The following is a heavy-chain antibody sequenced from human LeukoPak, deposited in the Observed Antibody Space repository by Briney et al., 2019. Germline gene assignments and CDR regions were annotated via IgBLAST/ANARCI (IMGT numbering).Heavy chain of an antibody. CDR2: ITPNSGGT. D-gene: IGHD5-24*01. J-gene: IGHJ4*02. CDR1: GGTFSRYA. V-gene: IGHV1-2*02. Sequence: ASVKASCKASGGTFSRYAISWVRQAPGQGLEWMGGITPNSGGTNYAQKFQGRVTMTRDTSISTAYMELSRLRSDDTAVYYCARIPMATNEVDYWGQGTLVTVSS. CDR3: ARIPMATNEVDY.